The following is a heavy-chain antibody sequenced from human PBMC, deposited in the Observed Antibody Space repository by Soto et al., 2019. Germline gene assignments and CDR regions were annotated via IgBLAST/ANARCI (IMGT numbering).Heavy chain of an antibody. J-gene: IGHJ4*02. Sequence: GVSLRLSCAASGFTFSSYSLNWSRQAPGKGLAWVSYISSSSSTIYYADSVRGRFTISRENAKNSLYLQMNSLRDEDSAVYYCAREDYYDSSGYYYRTDYFNYWGQGTLVTVCS. CDR1: GFTFSSYS. D-gene: IGHD3-22*01. CDR3: AREDYYDSSGYYYRTDYFNY. V-gene: IGHV3-48*02. CDR2: ISSSSSTI.